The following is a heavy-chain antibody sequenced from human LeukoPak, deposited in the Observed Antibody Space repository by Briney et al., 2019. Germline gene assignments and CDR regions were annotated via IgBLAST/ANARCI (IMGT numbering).Heavy chain of an antibody. Sequence: ETSLRNSCAASGFTFSSYGMHWVRQAPGKGLEWVAVISYDGTNKYYADSVKGRFTISRDNSKNTLYVQMHSLRGEDTAVYYCATVDTDPTWSDYFHYLGKGLLVTVSS. V-gene: IGHV3-30*03. D-gene: IGHD2-8*02. CDR2: ISYDGTNK. J-gene: IGHJ4*02. CDR3: ATVDTDPTWSDYFHY. CDR1: GFTFSSYG.